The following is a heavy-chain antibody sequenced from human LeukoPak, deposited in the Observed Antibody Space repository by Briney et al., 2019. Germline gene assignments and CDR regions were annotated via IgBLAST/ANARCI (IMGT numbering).Heavy chain of an antibody. J-gene: IGHJ4*02. Sequence: GGSLRLSCAASGFTFSTYSMNWLRLAPGKGLEWVSSISPDSNYKYYVDSVKGRFTISRDNAKGSLNSLRAEDTAVYYCVRGGYRGFDYEYWGQGTLVTVSS. CDR2: ISPDSNYK. CDR3: VRGGYRGFDYEY. CDR1: GFTFSTYS. D-gene: IGHD5-12*01. V-gene: IGHV3-21*01.